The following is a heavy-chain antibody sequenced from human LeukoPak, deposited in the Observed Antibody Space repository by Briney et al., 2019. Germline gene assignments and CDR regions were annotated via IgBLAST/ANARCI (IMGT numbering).Heavy chain of an antibody. V-gene: IGHV4-39*07. CDR1: GGSISSATYY. CDR3: ARPQDYYYYYMDV. CDR2: IYYSGRT. Sequence: PSQTLSLTCTVSGGSISSATYYWGWIRQPPGKGLEWTGSIYYSGRTYYNPSLKSRVTISIDTSKNQFSLKLSSVTAADTAVYYCARPQDYYYYYMDVWGKGTTVTVSS. J-gene: IGHJ6*03.